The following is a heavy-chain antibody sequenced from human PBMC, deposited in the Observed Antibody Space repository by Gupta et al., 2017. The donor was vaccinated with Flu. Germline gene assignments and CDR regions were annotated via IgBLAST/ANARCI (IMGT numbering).Heavy chain of an antibody. CDR2: ISSSSSYI. V-gene: IGHV3-21*01. J-gene: IGHJ2*01. CDR1: GFTFSSYS. Sequence: EVQLVESGGGLVKPGGSLRLSCAASGFTFSSYSMNWVRQAPGKGLEWVSSISSSSSYIYYADSVKGRFTISRDNAKNSLYLQMNSLRAEDTAVYYCARDRPSYWYFDLWGRGTLVTVSS. CDR3: ARDRPSYWYFDL.